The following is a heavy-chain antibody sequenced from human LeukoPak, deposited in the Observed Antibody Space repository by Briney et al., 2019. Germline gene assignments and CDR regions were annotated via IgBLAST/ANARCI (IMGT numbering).Heavy chain of an antibody. CDR3: AKSPRYYYDSSGYSQYYFDY. J-gene: IGHJ4*02. Sequence: GGSLRLSCAASGFTFSSYAMSWIRQAPGKGLEWVSAISGSGGSTYYADSVKGRFTISRDNSKNTLYLQMNSLRAEDTAVYYCAKSPRYYYDSSGYSQYYFDYWGQGTLVTVSS. CDR1: GFTFSSYA. V-gene: IGHV3-23*01. CDR2: ISGSGGST. D-gene: IGHD3-22*01.